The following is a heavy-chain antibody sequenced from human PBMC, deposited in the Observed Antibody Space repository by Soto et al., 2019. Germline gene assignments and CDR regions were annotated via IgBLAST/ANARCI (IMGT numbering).Heavy chain of an antibody. CDR1: GFSFNKYA. D-gene: IGHD3-16*01. CDR3: VKGSRGEFYYYYKGVDV. V-gene: IGHV3-64D*06. CDR2: ISDTGGST. Sequence: GGSLRLSCAASGFSFNKYAMHWLRQAPGNGQEYVSRISDTGGSTSHADSVKGRFTISRDNSKDTLFLHMNSLRPEDTAVYHCVKGSRGEFYYYYKGVDVCGQATTVTVS. J-gene: IGHJ6*02.